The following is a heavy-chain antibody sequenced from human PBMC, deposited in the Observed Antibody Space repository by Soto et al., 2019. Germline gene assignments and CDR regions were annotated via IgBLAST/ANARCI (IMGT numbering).Heavy chain of an antibody. V-gene: IGHV1-69*13. D-gene: IGHD3-3*01. CDR3: ASRTIFGVVILYGMDV. Sequence: ASVKVSCKASGGTFSSYAISWVRQAPGQGLEWMGGIIPIFGTANYAQKFQGRVTITADESTSTAYMELSSLRSEDTAVYYCASRTIFGVVILYGMDVWGQGTTVTVSS. J-gene: IGHJ6*02. CDR1: GGTFSSYA. CDR2: IIPIFGTA.